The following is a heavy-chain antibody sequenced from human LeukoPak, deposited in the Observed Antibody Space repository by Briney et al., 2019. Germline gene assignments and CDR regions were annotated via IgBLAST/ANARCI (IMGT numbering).Heavy chain of an antibody. CDR1: GFTFTSSA. CDR2: IVVGSGNT. D-gene: IGHD2-2*01. V-gene: IGHV1-58*01. Sequence: ASVKVSCKASGFTFTSSAVQWVRQARGLRLEWIGWIVVGSGNTNYAQKFQERVTITRDMSTSTAYMELSSLRSEDTAVYYCAADPPRDCSSTSCRDYYYYYYYMDVWGKGTTVTVSS. J-gene: IGHJ6*03. CDR3: AADPPRDCSSTSCRDYYYYYYYMDV.